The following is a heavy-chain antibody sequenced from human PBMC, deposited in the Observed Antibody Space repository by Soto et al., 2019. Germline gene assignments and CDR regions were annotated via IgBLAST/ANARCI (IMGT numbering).Heavy chain of an antibody. V-gene: IGHV3-23*01. J-gene: IGHJ4*02. CDR1: GITFRSYD. CDR2: IGGSGADT. CDR3: AKINWNWNPGGG. D-gene: IGHD1-7*01. Sequence: EVQLLESGGGLVQPGGSLRLSCEVSGITFRSYDMSWVRQAPGKGLEWVSGIGGSGADTYYGDSVKGRFTISRDNSKNTLYLQMNSLRAEDTAMYYCAKINWNWNPGGGWGQGNLVTVSS.